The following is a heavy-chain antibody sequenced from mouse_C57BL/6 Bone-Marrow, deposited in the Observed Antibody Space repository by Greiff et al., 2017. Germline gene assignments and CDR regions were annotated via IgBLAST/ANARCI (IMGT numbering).Heavy chain of an antibody. CDR3: ARDRSSNYFYYAMDY. Sequence: EVQLVESGGGLVKPGGSLKLSCAASGFTFSSYAMSWVRQTPEKRLEWVATISDCGSYTYYPDNVKGRFPISRDNAKNNLYLQMSHLKSEDTAMYYCARDRSSNYFYYAMDYWGQGTSVTVSS. V-gene: IGHV5-4*01. CDR1: GFTFSSYA. D-gene: IGHD2-5*01. J-gene: IGHJ4*01. CDR2: ISDCGSYT.